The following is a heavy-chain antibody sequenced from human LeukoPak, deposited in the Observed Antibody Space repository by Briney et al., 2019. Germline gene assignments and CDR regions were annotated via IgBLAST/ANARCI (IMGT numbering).Heavy chain of an antibody. CDR1: GFTFSTYS. J-gene: IGHJ4*02. CDR2: IGSSSNSI. D-gene: IGHD6-19*01. Sequence: GGSLRLSCAASGFTFSTYSMNWVRQAPGKGLEYISYIGSSSNSIYYADSVKGRFTISRDNAKNSLYLQMNSLRDEDTAVYYCARGSTGWFSYWGQGTLVTVSS. V-gene: IGHV3-48*02. CDR3: ARGSTGWFSY.